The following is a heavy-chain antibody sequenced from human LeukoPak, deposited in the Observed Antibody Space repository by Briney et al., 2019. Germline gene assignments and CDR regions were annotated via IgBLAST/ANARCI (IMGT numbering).Heavy chain of an antibody. V-gene: IGHV3-73*01. Sequence: WVRQASGKGLEWVGRIRSKANSYATAYAASVKGRFTISRDDSKNTAYLQMNSLKTEDTAVYYCTRHDGRYCSGGSCYYYYGMDVWGQGTTVTVSS. CDR3: TRHDGRYCSGGSCYYYYGMDV. D-gene: IGHD2-15*01. CDR2: IRSKANSYAT. J-gene: IGHJ6*02.